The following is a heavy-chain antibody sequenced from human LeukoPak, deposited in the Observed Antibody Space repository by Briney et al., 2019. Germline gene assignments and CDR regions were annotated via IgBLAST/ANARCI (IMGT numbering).Heavy chain of an antibody. D-gene: IGHD3-22*01. CDR1: GYTFTSYY. CDR3: ARTLYYYDSSAYYPGAFDI. V-gene: IGHV1-46*01. J-gene: IGHJ3*02. CDR2: IIPSGGSA. Sequence: ASVKVSCKASGYTFTSYYMHWVRRAPGEGLEWMGIIIPSGGSASYAQKFQGRVTMTRDTSTSTVYMELSSLRSEDTAVYYCARTLYYYDSSAYYPGAFDIWGQGTMVTVSS.